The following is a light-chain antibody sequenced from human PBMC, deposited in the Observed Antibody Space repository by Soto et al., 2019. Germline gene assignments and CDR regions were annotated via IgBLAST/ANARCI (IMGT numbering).Light chain of an antibody. CDR2: GAS. J-gene: IGKJ5*01. V-gene: IGKV3-11*01. CDR1: KSVTTN. Sequence: EIVMTQSPATLSASPGDSATLSCRASKSVTTNLACYQQNPGQAPRLLICGASTRATGIPARFSGSGSATDFTLTISSLEPEDFAVYYCQQRSSWITFGQGTRLEIK. CDR3: QQRSSWIT.